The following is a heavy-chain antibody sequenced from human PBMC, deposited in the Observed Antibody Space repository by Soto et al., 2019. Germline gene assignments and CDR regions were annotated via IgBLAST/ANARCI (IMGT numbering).Heavy chain of an antibody. V-gene: IGHV3-53*04. J-gene: IGHJ3*02. CDR2: IYSGGST. CDR1: GFTVSSNY. Sequence: GGSLRLSCAASGFTVSSNYMSWVRQAPGKGLEWVSVIYSGGSTYYADSVKGRFTISRHNSKNTLYLQMNSLRAEDTAVYYCAREGSGSRDAFDIWGQGTMVTVSS. CDR3: AREGSGSRDAFDI. D-gene: IGHD3-10*01.